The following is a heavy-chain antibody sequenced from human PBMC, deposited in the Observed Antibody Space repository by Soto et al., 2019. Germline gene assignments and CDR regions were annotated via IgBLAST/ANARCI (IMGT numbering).Heavy chain of an antibody. CDR3: AAQGGGGSYYSCYYYGMDV. D-gene: IGHD2-15*01. CDR2: IIPIFGTA. Sequence: SVKVSCKASGGTFSSYAISWVRQAPGQGLEWMGGIIPIFGTANYAQKFQGIVTITADESTITAYMELSSLRSEDTAVYYCAAQGGGGSYYSCYYYGMDVWGQGTTVTVSS. V-gene: IGHV1-69*13. J-gene: IGHJ6*02. CDR1: GGTFSSYA.